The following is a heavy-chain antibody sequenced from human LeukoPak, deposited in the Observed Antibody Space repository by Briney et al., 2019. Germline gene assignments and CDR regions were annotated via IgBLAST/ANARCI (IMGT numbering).Heavy chain of an antibody. J-gene: IGHJ4*02. CDR3: ARGACRGGSCYGDFDY. Sequence: PSETLSLTCAVYGGSFIGYYWSWIRQPPGKGLEWIGDINHSGSTNYNPSLKSRVTISVDTSKNQFSLKLSSVTAADTAIYYCARGACRGGSCYGDFDYWGRGTLVTVSS. CDR1: GGSFIGYY. CDR2: INHSGST. V-gene: IGHV4-34*01. D-gene: IGHD2-15*01.